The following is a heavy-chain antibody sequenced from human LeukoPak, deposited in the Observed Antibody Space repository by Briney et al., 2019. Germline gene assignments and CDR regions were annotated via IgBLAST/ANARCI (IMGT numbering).Heavy chain of an antibody. V-gene: IGHV3-23*01. J-gene: IGHJ6*04. D-gene: IGHD3-10*02. CDR1: GFTFSNYG. CDR3: AELGITMIGGV. Sequence: GGSLRLSCAASGFTFSNYGMSWVRQAPGKGLEWVSSISGSGDSTYYADSVKGRFTISRDNAKNSLYLQMNSLRAEDTAVYYCAELGITMIGGVWGKGTTVTISS. CDR2: ISGSGDST.